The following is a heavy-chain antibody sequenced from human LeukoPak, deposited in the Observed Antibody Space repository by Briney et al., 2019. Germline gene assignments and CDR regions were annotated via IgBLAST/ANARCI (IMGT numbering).Heavy chain of an antibody. CDR2: IYYSGST. CDR1: GGSISSYY. V-gene: IGHV4-59*01. CDR3: ARKDYGDYSFDY. J-gene: IGHJ4*02. D-gene: IGHD4-17*01. Sequence: SETLSLTCTVSGGSISSYYWSWIRQPPGKGLEWIGYIYYSGSTNYNPSLKSRVTISVDTSKNQFSLKLSSVTAADTAVYYCARKDYGDYSFDYWGQGTLVTVSS.